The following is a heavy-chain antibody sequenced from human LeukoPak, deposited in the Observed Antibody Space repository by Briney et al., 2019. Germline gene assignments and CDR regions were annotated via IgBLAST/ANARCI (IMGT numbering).Heavy chain of an antibody. CDR3: ARAGALRPDY. V-gene: IGHV3-23*01. J-gene: IGHJ4*02. Sequence: ADSVKGRFTISRDNSKNTLYLQMYSLRAEDTAVYYCARAGALRPDYWGQGTLVTVSS.